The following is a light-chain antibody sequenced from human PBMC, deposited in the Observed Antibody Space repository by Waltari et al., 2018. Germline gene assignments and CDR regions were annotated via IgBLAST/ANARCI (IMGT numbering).Light chain of an antibody. Sequence: DVVMTQSPLSLPVTLGQPASISCRSSQSLVHSNGNTYLNWFQQRPGQSPRRLFYKVSNRDSGVPDRFSGSGSGTDFTLKISRVEAEDVGVYYCMQGTHWPPITFGQGTRLEIK. CDR1: QSLVHSNGNTY. J-gene: IGKJ5*01. CDR2: KVS. V-gene: IGKV2-30*02. CDR3: MQGTHWPPIT.